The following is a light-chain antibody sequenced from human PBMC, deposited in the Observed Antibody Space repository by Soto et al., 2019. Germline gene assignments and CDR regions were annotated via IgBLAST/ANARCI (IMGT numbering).Light chain of an antibody. CDR1: KLGDKF. V-gene: IGLV3-1*01. CDR2: QDT. J-gene: IGLJ2*01. CDR3: QAWDSSTVV. Sequence: SYELTQPPSVSVSPGQTATITCSGDKLGDKFASWYQQKPGQSPALVIYQDTKRPSGIPERVSGSNSGNTATLTISGTQAMDGADYYCQAWDSSTVVFGGGTKLTVL.